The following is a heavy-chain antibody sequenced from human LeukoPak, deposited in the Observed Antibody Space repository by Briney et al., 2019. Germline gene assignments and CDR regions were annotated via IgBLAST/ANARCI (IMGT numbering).Heavy chain of an antibody. D-gene: IGHD4-17*01. CDR3: ARHGDGFYHGMDV. V-gene: IGHV3-21*01. Sequence: GGSLKLSCAASDFTFSRYSMNWFRQAPGEGLEWVSSISSGGHNIFYADPVKGRFTISRDNAKNSLYLRMNSLRVEDTAVYYCARHGDGFYHGMDVWGQGTTVTVSS. J-gene: IGHJ6*02. CDR1: DFTFSRYS. CDR2: ISSGGHNI.